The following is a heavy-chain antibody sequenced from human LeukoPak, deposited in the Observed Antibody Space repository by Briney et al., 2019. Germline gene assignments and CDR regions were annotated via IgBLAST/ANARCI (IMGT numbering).Heavy chain of an antibody. J-gene: IGHJ6*02. CDR2: ISSSGSTI. D-gene: IGHD3-22*01. CDR1: GFTFSSYE. V-gene: IGHV3-48*03. Sequence: GGSLRLSCAASGFTFSSYEMNWVRQAPGKGLEWVSYISSSGSTIYYADSVKGRFTISRDNAKNSLYLQMNSLRAEDTAVYYCARVPLYYYDSSGYYGMDVWGQGTTVTVSS. CDR3: ARVPLYYYDSSGYYGMDV.